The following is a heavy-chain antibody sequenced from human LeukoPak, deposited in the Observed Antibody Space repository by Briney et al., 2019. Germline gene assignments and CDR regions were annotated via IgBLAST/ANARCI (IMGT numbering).Heavy chain of an antibody. V-gene: IGHV4-4*07. CDR3: ARDTLRLGDLSLSNYFDP. J-gene: IGHJ5*02. CDR1: VGSMNNNY. CDR2: IHSSGST. Sequence: PSETLSLTCTVSVGSMNNNYWSWIRQPAGKGLEWVGRIHSSGSTNYNPSLKSRVTMSVDTSKNQFSLKLSSVTAADTALYYSARDTLRLGDLSLSNYFDPWGQGTLVTVSS. D-gene: IGHD3-16*02.